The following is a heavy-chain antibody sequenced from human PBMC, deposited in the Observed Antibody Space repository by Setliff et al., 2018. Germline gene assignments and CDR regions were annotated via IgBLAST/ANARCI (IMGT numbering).Heavy chain of an antibody. D-gene: IGHD3-3*01. V-gene: IGHV3-7*01. CDR2: IKQDGSEK. CDR3: ATFWSGYFDY. Sequence: PGGSLRLSCAASGFTFSSYWMSWVRQAPGKGLEWVANIKQDGSEKYYVDSVKGRFTISRDDAQNSVYLQMSTLRAEDTAVYYCATFWSGYFDYWGQGSLVTVSS. J-gene: IGHJ4*02. CDR1: GFTFSSYW.